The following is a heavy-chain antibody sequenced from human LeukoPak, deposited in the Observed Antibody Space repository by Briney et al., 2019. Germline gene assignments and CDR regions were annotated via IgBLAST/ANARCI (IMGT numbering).Heavy chain of an antibody. V-gene: IGHV4-30-4*01. J-gene: IGHJ5*02. CDR1: GGSISSGDYY. Sequence: SQTLSLNCTVSGGSISSGDYYWSWLRQPPGKGLEWIAYMYYSGSTYYNPSLKSRVTMSADTSKNQLSLKLSSVTAADTAVYYCARPYYYDSRIDPWGQGILVTVSS. D-gene: IGHD3-22*01. CDR3: ARPYYYDSRIDP. CDR2: MYYSGST.